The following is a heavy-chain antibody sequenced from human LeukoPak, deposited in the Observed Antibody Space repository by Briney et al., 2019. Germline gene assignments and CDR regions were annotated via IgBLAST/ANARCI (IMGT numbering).Heavy chain of an antibody. V-gene: IGHV4-38-2*02. D-gene: IGHD2-21*02. CDR1: GYSISSGYY. J-gene: IGHJ4*02. CDR2: IYYSGST. Sequence: SETLSLTCTVSGYSISSGYYWGWIRQSPGKGLEWIASIYYSGSTYYNPSLKSRVTISVDTSKNQFSLKLSSVTAADTAVYYCASKADYYFDYWGQGTLVTVSS. CDR3: ASKADYYFDY.